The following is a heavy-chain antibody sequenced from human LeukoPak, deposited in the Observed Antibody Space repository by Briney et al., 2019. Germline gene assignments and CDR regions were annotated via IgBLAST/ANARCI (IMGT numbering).Heavy chain of an antibody. V-gene: IGHV3-30*04. Sequence: GRSLRLSCAASGFTFSGSAMHWVRQASGKGLEWVAFTRYDGSNRYYADSVKGRFTISRDNSKNTLYLQMNSLRAEDTAVYYCARDSLTMIVGRQKRGLDYWGQGTLVTVSS. CDR3: ARDSLTMIVGRQKRGLDY. CDR2: TRYDGSNR. D-gene: IGHD3-22*01. CDR1: GFTFSGSA. J-gene: IGHJ4*02.